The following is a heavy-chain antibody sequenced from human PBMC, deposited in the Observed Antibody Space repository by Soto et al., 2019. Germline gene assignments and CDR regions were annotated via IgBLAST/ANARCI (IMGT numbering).Heavy chain of an antibody. CDR3: AKGNDYGDYGGGCFDY. J-gene: IGHJ4*02. CDR2: ISGSGGST. V-gene: IGHV3-23*01. Sequence: EVQLLESGGRLVQPGGSLRLSCAASGFTFSSYAMSWVRQAPGKGLEWVSAISGSGGSTYYADSVKGRFTISRDNSKNTLYLQMNSLRAEDTAVYYCAKGNDYGDYGGGCFDYWGQGTLVTVSS. D-gene: IGHD4-17*01. CDR1: GFTFSSYA.